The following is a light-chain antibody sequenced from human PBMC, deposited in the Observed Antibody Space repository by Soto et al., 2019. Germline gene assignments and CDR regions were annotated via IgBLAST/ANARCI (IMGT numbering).Light chain of an antibody. CDR3: SSYTSSSTVV. Sequence: QSALTQPASVSGSPGQSITISCTGTRSDVGGYNYVSWYQQHPGKAPKLMIYEVSNRPSGVSNRFSGSKSDNTASLTISGLQAEDEADYYCSSYTSSSTVVFGGGTKLTVL. CDR1: RSDVGGYNY. J-gene: IGLJ2*01. V-gene: IGLV2-14*01. CDR2: EVS.